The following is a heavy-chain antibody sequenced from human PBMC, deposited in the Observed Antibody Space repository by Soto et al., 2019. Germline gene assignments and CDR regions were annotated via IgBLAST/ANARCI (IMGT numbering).Heavy chain of an antibody. CDR3: ARAVRPDGWFAP. D-gene: IGHD3-10*01. J-gene: IGHJ5*02. V-gene: IGHV1-2*02. CDR1: GYTFTGYY. Sequence: ASVKVSCKASGYTFTGYYMHWVRQAPGQGLEWMGWINPNSGGTNYAQKFQGRVTMTRDTPISTAYMELSRLRSDDTAVYYCARAVRPDGWFAPWGQGTLVTVSS. CDR2: INPNSGGT.